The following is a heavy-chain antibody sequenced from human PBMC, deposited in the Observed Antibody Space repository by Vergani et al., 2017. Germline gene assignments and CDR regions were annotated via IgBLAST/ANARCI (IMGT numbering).Heavy chain of an antibody. CDR1: GTSVSSGTNY. CDR3: AIDTAVADDVFNL. CDR2: IYTSGST. J-gene: IGHJ3*01. Sequence: QVQLQESGPGLVRPSETLSLTCPVSGTSVSSGTNYWNWIRQPADKTLEWIGRIYTSGSTDYNPTLRSRITLSLVRSTNQVFLSVSSVTAADTAVYFCAIDTAVADDVFNLWGQGTLVSVSA. V-gene: IGHV4-61*02. D-gene: IGHD6-19*01.